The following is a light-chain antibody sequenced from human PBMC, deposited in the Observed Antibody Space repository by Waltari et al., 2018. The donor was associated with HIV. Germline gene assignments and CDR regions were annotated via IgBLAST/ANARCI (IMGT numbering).Light chain of an antibody. J-gene: IGLJ2*01. CDR2: HDT. Sequence: SYDLRQPPSVSVSPGQTASITCSGDYLDHKSVCWYQQKPGQSPVVVIYHDTKRPSGIPERFSGSKSGNTATLTISGTQTMDEGDYYCQTWDNSPVLFGGGTRLTVL. V-gene: IGLV3-1*01. CDR1: YLDHKS. CDR3: QTWDNSPVL.